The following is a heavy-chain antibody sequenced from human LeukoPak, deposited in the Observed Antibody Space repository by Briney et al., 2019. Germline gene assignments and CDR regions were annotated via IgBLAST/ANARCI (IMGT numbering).Heavy chain of an antibody. Sequence: QPGGSLRLSCAASGFTFSSYAMSWVRQAPGKGLEWVSAISGSGGSTYYADSVKGRFTISRDNSKNTLYLQMNSLRAGDTAVYYCAKALTYYDILTGPAKDIYYYYGMDVWGQGTTVTVSS. CDR1: GFTFSSYA. V-gene: IGHV3-23*01. D-gene: IGHD3-9*01. CDR2: ISGSGGST. CDR3: AKALTYYDILTGPAKDIYYYYGMDV. J-gene: IGHJ6*02.